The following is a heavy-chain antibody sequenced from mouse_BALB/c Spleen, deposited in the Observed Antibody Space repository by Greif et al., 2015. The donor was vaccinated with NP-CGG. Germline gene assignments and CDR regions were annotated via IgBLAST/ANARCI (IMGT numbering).Heavy chain of an antibody. J-gene: IGHJ2*01. D-gene: IGHD2-4*01. CDR1: GFTFSSFG. CDR2: ISSGSSTI. Sequence: EVQLVESGGGLVQPGGSRKLSCAASGFTFSSFGMHWVRQAPEKGLEWVAYISSGSSTIYYADTVKGRFTISRDNPKDTLFLQVTSLRSENTGMYYGARYDYYFDYWGQGTTLTVSS. CDR3: ARYDYYFDY. V-gene: IGHV5-17*02.